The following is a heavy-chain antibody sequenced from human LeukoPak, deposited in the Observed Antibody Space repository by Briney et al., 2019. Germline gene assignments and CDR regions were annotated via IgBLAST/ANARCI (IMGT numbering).Heavy chain of an antibody. V-gene: IGHV3-33*01. CDR1: GFTFSDYA. Sequence: PGGSLRLSCAASGFTFSDYAMHWVRQAPGKGLEWVAVIGYDGSNKYDADSVKGRFTISRDNSKNMMYLQMNSLRAEDTAVYYCARESESSGWYDYWGQGTLVTVSS. CDR2: IGYDGSNK. D-gene: IGHD6-19*01. J-gene: IGHJ4*02. CDR3: ARESESSGWYDY.